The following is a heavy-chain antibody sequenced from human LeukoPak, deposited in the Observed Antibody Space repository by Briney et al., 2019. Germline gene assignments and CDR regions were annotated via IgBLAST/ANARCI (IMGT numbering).Heavy chain of an antibody. Sequence: PGGSLRLSCAASGFTFSSYAMHWVRQAPGKGLEWVSGISWKSDKIGYADSVKGRFTISRDNAKNFLYLQMNSLRAEDTALYYCAKEHYFYDSSGPYDSWGQGTLVTVSS. D-gene: IGHD3-22*01. CDR1: GFTFSSYA. J-gene: IGHJ4*02. V-gene: IGHV3-9*01. CDR2: ISWKSDKI. CDR3: AKEHYFYDSSGPYDS.